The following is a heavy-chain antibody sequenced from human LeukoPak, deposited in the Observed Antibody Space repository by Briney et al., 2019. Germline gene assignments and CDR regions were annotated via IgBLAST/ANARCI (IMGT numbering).Heavy chain of an antibody. V-gene: IGHV1-2*06. CDR2: INPNSGGT. J-gene: IGHJ4*02. CDR1: GYTFTGYY. Sequence: GASVKVFCKASGYTFTGYYMQWLRQAPGQGLEWMGRINPNSGGTNYAQKFQGRVTMTRDTSISTAYMELSRLRSDDTAVYYCARVYLGVYYYGSSGYSHLDYWGQGTLVTVSS. CDR3: ARVYLGVYYYGSSGYSHLDY. D-gene: IGHD3-22*01.